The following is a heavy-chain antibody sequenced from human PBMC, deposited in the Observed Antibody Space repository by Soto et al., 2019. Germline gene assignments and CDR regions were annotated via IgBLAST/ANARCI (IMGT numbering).Heavy chain of an antibody. CDR1: GDSINNTYW. CDR3: ARHRGVGAGDYYYYYGMDV. CDR2: IYHTGGR. D-gene: IGHD1-26*01. V-gene: IGHV4-4*02. Sequence: LSLTCFVSGDSINNTYWWSWVRQAPGKGLEWIGEIYHTGGRSYMPSLRGRITLSVDTSKNQFSLKLTSVTAADTAMYYCARHRGVGAGDYYYYYGMDVWGQGTTVTVSS. J-gene: IGHJ6*02.